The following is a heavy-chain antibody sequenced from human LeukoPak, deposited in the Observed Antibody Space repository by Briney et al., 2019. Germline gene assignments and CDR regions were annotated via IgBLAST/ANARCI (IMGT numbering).Heavy chain of an antibody. Sequence: GSLRLSCAASGFTFSSYWMSWVRQAPGKGLEWIGEINHSGGTNYNPSLKSRVTISVDTSKNQFSLKLSSVTAADTAVYYCARVSVWFGESDWGQGTLVTVSS. CDR2: INHSGGT. CDR3: ARVSVWFGESD. J-gene: IGHJ4*02. CDR1: GFTFSSYW. V-gene: IGHV4-34*01. D-gene: IGHD3-10*01.